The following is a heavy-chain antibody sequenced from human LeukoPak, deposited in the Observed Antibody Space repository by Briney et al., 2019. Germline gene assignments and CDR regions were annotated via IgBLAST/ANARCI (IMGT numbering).Heavy chain of an antibody. V-gene: IGHV3-64*01. Sequence: GGSLRLSCAASGFTFSSYAMHWVRQAPGKGLEYVSANSSNGGSTYYANSVKGRFTISRDNSKNTLYLQMGSLRAEDMAVYYCAADLGEDAFDIWGQGTMVTVSS. CDR3: AADLGEDAFDI. CDR1: GFTFSSYA. CDR2: NSSNGGST. J-gene: IGHJ3*02.